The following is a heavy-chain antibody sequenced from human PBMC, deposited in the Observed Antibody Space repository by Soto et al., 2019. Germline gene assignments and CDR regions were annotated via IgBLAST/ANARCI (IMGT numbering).Heavy chain of an antibody. Sequence: QVQLVQSGAEVKKPGSSVKVSCKTSGGTFKTISWVRQAPGQGLEWMGRIIPVLGLTNYAQNFQGRVTITADKFTSTAYVELGSLRSEDTAVYYCAREGIDYDDYYFDFWGQGTRVTVSS. V-gene: IGHV1-69*08. CDR3: AREGIDYDDYYFDF. CDR2: IIPVLGLT. D-gene: IGHD4-17*01. J-gene: IGHJ4*02. CDR1: GGTFKT.